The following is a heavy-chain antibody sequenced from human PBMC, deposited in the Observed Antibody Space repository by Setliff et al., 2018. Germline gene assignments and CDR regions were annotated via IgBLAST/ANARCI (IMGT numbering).Heavy chain of an antibody. D-gene: IGHD5-18*01. CDR2: IYHNGNT. CDR3: VRDRTAYSYGLDV. V-gene: IGHV4-59*01. Sequence: TLSLTCTVSGGSISPYFWSWIRQPPGKGLEWIGYIYHNGNTNFNPSLKTRVTMSVDPSKNQFALNLRSVTAVDTAVYYCVRDRTAYSYGLDVWAQGTTVTVSS. J-gene: IGHJ6*02. CDR1: GGSISPYF.